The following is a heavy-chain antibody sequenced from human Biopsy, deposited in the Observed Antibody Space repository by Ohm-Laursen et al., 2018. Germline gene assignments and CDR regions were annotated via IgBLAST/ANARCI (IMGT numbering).Heavy chain of an antibody. Sequence: GTLSLTCPVSGGFISTNNYYWGWIRQPPGKGLAWIGSIFYRGSTHYKPSLKSRVNISVDTSKNQFSLKLNSVTAADTAVYYCARDYDTSGYYYVSWGQGTLVTVSS. CDR1: GGFISTNNYY. V-gene: IGHV4-39*01. CDR2: IFYRGST. CDR3: ARDYDTSGYYYVS. D-gene: IGHD3-22*01. J-gene: IGHJ5*02.